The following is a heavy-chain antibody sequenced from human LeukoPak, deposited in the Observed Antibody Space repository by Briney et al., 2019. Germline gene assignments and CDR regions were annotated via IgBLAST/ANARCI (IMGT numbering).Heavy chain of an antibody. J-gene: IGHJ4*02. D-gene: IGHD2-21*02. Sequence: GGSLRLSCGASGFSFGTYTMSWARQSPGKGLEWVSGILGSGGGTYYVDSVKGRFTISRDNSKSTLYLQMNNLRAEDTAVYYCAKDHIAGDCSWTIDYWGQGTPVTVSP. CDR3: AKDHIAGDCSWTIDY. CDR1: GFSFGTYT. V-gene: IGHV3-23*01. CDR2: ILGSGGGT.